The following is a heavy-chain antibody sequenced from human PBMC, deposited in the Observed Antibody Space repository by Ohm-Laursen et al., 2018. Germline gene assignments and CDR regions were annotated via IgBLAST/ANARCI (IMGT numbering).Heavy chain of an antibody. CDR2: INHSGST. D-gene: IGHD6-13*01. V-gene: IGHV4-34*01. J-gene: IGHJ5*02. CDR3: ARHDRNITAAPFDP. Sequence: SQTLSLTCAVYGESFSGYYWSWIRQPPGKGLEWIGEINHSGSTSYNPSLKSRVTISVDTPKNQFSLRLSSVTAADTAVYYCARHDRNITAAPFDPWGQGTPVTVSS. CDR1: GESFSGYY.